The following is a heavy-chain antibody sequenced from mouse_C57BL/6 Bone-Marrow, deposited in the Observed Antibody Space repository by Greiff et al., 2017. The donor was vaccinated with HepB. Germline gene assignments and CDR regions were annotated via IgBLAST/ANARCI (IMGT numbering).Heavy chain of an antibody. CDR2: IDPETGGT. D-gene: IGHD1-1*01. J-gene: IGHJ2*01. CDR1: GYTFTDYE. V-gene: IGHV1-15*01. CDR3: TRPLYYGYYFDY. Sequence: QVQLQQSGAELVRPGASVTLSCKASGYTFTDYEMLWVKQTPVHGLEWIGAIDPETGGTAYNQKFKGKAILTADKSSSTAYMELRSLTSEDSAVYYCTRPLYYGYYFDYWGQGTTLTVSS.